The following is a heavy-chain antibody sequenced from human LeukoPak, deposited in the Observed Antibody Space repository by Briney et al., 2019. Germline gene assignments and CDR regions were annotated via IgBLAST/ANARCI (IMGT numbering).Heavy chain of an antibody. J-gene: IGHJ4*02. V-gene: IGHV4-39*01. CDR1: GDSISSSISY. Sequence: SETLSLTCTVSGDSISSSISYWGWIRQPPGKGLEWIGSIYYSGSTHYNPSLKSRVFISVDTSKNQFALKLSSVTAADTAVYYCARNHTHEGYGYYFDYWGQGTLITVSS. D-gene: IGHD5-18*01. CDR3: ARNHTHEGYGYYFDY. CDR2: IYYSGST.